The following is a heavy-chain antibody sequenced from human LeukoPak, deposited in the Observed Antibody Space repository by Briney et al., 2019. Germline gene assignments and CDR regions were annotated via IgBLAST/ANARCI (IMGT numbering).Heavy chain of an antibody. V-gene: IGHV3-66*01. CDR2: IYSGGST. CDR1: GFTVSSNY. CDR3: ARILLFNWFDP. D-gene: IGHD3-3*01. Sequence: GGSLRLSCAASGFTVSSNYMSWVRQAPGKGLEWVSVIYSGGSTYYADSVKGRFTISRDNSKNTLYLQMNSLRAEDTAVYYCARILLFNWFDPWGQGTLVTVSS. J-gene: IGHJ5*02.